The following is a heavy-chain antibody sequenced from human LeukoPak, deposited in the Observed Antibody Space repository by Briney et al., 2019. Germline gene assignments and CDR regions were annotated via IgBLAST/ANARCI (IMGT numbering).Heavy chain of an antibody. V-gene: IGHV4-34*01. CDR3: AGTVAGSVGGDY. J-gene: IGHJ4*02. D-gene: IGHD6-19*01. CDR2: INHSGST. Sequence: SETLSLTCAVYGGSFSGYYWSWIRQPPGKGLEWIGEINHSGSTNYNPSLKSRVTISVDTSKNQFSLKLSSVTAADTAVYYCAGTVAGSVGGDYWGQGTLVTVSS. CDR1: GGSFSGYY.